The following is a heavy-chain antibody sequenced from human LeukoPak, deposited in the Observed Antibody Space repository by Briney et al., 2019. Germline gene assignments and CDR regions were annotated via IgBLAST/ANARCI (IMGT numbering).Heavy chain of an antibody. J-gene: IGHJ4*02. CDR3: ARDPRLGGSSDPFDY. D-gene: IGHD6-6*01. Sequence: KPGGSLRLSCAASGFTFSSYSMNWVRQAPGKGLEWVSSISSSSSYIYYADSVKGRFTISRDNAKNSLYLQMNSLRAEDTAVYYCARDPRLGGSSDPFDYWGQGTLVTVSS. V-gene: IGHV3-21*01. CDR2: ISSSSSYI. CDR1: GFTFSSYS.